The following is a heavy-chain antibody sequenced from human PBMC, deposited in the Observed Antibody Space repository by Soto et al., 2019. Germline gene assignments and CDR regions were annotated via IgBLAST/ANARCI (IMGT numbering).Heavy chain of an antibody. CDR2: ISGSGGST. CDR3: ARRGSGSYYDY. J-gene: IGHJ4*02. CDR1: GFTFSSYA. V-gene: IGHV3-23*01. D-gene: IGHD1-26*01. Sequence: EVQLLESGGGLVQPGGSLRLSCAASGFTFSSYAMRWVRQAPVKGLEWVSAISGSGGSTYYADSVKGRFTISRDNSKNTLYLQRNSLRAADTAVYYFARRGSGSYYDYWGQGTLVTVSS.